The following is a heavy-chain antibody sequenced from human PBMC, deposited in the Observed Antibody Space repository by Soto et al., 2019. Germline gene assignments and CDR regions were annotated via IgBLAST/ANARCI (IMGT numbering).Heavy chain of an antibody. CDR3: ARDKITGLFDY. J-gene: IGHJ4*02. V-gene: IGHV4-59*12. Sequence: SETLSLTCTVSGGSINNYYWNWIRQPPGKGLEWIGYIYYSGSTNYNPSLKSRLTISLDKSKNQFSLKLRSVTAADTAVYLCARDKITGLFDYWGQGTLVTVSS. D-gene: IGHD2-8*02. CDR1: GGSINNYY. CDR2: IYYSGST.